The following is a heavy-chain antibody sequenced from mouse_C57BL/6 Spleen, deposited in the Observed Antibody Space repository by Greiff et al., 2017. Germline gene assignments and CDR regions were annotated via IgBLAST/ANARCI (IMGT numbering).Heavy chain of an antibody. V-gene: IGHV1-64*01. J-gene: IGHJ4*01. D-gene: IGHD1-1*01. CDR2: IHPNSGST. CDR1: GYTFTSYW. CDR3: HYYGSSYYVMDY. Sequence: QVQLQQPGAELVKPGASVKLSCKASGYTFTSYWMHWVKQRPGQGLEWIGMIHPNSGSTNYNEKFKSKATLTVDKSSSTAYMQLSSLTSEDSAVYYCHYYGSSYYVMDYWGQGTSVTVSS.